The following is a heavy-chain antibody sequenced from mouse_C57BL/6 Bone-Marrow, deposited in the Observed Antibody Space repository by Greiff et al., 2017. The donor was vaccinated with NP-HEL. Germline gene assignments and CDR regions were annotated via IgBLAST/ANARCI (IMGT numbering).Heavy chain of an antibody. D-gene: IGHD2-12*01. V-gene: IGHV5-17*01. CDR1: GFTFSDYG. CDR3: ARRYRGLYYYAMDY. CDR2: ISSGSSTI. Sequence: EVTLVASGGGLVKPGGSLKLSCAASGFTFSDYGMHWVRQAPEKGLEWVAYISSGSSTIYYADTVKGRFTISRDNAKKTLFLQMTSLRSEDTAMYYCARRYRGLYYYAMDYWGQGTSVTVSS. J-gene: IGHJ4*01.